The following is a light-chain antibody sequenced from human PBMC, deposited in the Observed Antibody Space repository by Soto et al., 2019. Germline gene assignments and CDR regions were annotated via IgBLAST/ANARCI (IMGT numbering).Light chain of an antibody. V-gene: IGKV3-20*01. CDR2: GAS. Sequence: EIVLTQSPGTLSLSPGERATLSCRASQSVSSSYLAWYQQKPGQAPRLLIYGASSRATGIPDRFSGSGSGTDFTLTISRLEPEDFAVYYCQQHGSSITFGQGTRLEI. CDR1: QSVSSSY. CDR3: QQHGSSIT. J-gene: IGKJ5*01.